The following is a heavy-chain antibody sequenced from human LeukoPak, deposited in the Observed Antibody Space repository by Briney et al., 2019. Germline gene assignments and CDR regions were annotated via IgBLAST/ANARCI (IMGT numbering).Heavy chain of an antibody. CDR1: GGSISSYY. CDR3: ARDYYGSGSYSNYYYYMDV. CDR2: IYTSGST. V-gene: IGHV4-4*07. Sequence: PSETLSLTCTVSGGSISSYYWSWIRQPAGKGLEWIGRIYTSGSTNYNPSLKSRVTMSVDTSKNQFSLKLSSVTAADTAVYYCARDYYGSGSYSNYYYYMDVWGKGTTVTVSS. J-gene: IGHJ6*03. D-gene: IGHD3-10*01.